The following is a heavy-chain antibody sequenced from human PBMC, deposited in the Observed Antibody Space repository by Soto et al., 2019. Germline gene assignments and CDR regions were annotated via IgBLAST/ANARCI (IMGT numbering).Heavy chain of an antibody. CDR3: ERDRLGVSVTGGGFDS. V-gene: IGHV1-18*01. Sequence: QVQLVQSGGEVKKPGASVKVSCKASGYTFSNFGLSWVRQATGQGLELMGWISPYNGNTNYAQKLQGRLTMTTDTSTGTADMELRSLRSADTAVYYCERDRLGVSVTGGGFDSWGQGTLVTGSS. D-gene: IGHD2-8*02. CDR2: ISPYNGNT. CDR1: GYTFSNFG. J-gene: IGHJ4*02.